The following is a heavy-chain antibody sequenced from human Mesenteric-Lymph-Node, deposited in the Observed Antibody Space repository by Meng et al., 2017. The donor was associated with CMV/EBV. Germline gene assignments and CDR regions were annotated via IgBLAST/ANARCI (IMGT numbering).Heavy chain of an antibody. CDR3: ARPGGFDWLLPLDS. Sequence: KGSGYSFTRYWIGSVRQMPGKGLEWMGIIYPGDSDTRYSPSFQGQVTISADKSISTAYLQWSSLKASDTAMYYCARPGGFDWLLPLDSWGQGTLVTVSS. V-gene: IGHV5-51*01. CDR1: GYSFTRYW. J-gene: IGHJ4*02. D-gene: IGHD3-9*01. CDR2: IYPGDSDT.